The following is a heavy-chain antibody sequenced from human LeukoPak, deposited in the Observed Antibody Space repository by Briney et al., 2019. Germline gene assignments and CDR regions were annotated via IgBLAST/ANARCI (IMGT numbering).Heavy chain of an antibody. Sequence: GGSLRLSCAASGFTFNTYAMSWVRQAPGKGLEWVSAMSGSGGRTYYADSVKGRFTISRDNSKNTLYLQMNSLRAEDTAVYYCAKDVVSGAFDIWGQGTMVTVSS. CDR2: MSGSGGRT. V-gene: IGHV3-23*01. D-gene: IGHD2-15*01. J-gene: IGHJ3*02. CDR3: AKDVVSGAFDI. CDR1: GFTFNTYA.